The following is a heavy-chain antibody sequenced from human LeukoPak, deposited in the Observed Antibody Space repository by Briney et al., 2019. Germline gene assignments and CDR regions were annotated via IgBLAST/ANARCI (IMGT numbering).Heavy chain of an antibody. J-gene: IGHJ4*02. V-gene: IGHV3-74*01. CDR3: VAIVSARPR. CDR2: IDSDGSTT. CDR1: GFTFSSNW. D-gene: IGHD6-6*01. Sequence: GSLRLSCAASGFTFSSNWMHWVRQAPGKGLVWVSRIDSDGSTTNLADPVKGRFTISRDNSKNTLYLQMNSLRAEDTAVYHCVAIVSARPRWGQGTLVTVSS.